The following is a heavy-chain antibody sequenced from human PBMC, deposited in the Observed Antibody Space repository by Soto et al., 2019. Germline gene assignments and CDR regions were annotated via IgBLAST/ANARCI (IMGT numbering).Heavy chain of an antibody. CDR3: ARQDIVVVPAAITRDYYYYGMDV. J-gene: IGHJ6*02. V-gene: IGHV5-10-1*01. CDR2: IDPSDSYT. CDR1: GYSFTSYW. D-gene: IGHD2-2*02. Sequence: GESLKISSKGSGYSFTSYWISWVRQMPGKGLEWMGRIDPSDSYTNYSPSFQGHVTISADKSISTAYLQWSSLKASDTAMYYCARQDIVVVPAAITRDYYYYGMDVWGQGTTVTVSS.